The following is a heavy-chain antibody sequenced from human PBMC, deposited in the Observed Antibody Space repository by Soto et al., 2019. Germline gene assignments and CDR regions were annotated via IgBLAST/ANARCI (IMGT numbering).Heavy chain of an antibody. CDR2: LSYEGSEE. J-gene: IGHJ4*02. CDR1: GFNFGVFG. V-gene: IGHV3-30*03. D-gene: IGHD6-19*01. CDR3: ALTRRSSLLEVAGPGFEY. Sequence: QVRLVESGGGVVQPGRSLRLSCAASGFNFGVFGMYWVRQAPGKGLEWLSVLSYEGSEEYYADSVRGRFTISRDNSKNTLFLQMDSLRVDDTGVYYCALTRRSSLLEVAGPGFEYWGQGTLVTVS.